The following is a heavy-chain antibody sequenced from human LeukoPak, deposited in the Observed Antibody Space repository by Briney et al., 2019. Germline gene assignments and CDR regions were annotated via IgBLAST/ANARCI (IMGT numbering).Heavy chain of an antibody. CDR1: GFTFSSYG. V-gene: IGHV3-33*01. CDR3: ARGQAAAGGGYDY. D-gene: IGHD6-13*01. CDR2: VWYDGINK. J-gene: IGHJ4*02. Sequence: GGSRRLSCSASGFTFSSYGMHWVRQAPGRGLEWVAAVWYDGINKYYADSVKGRFTISRDTSKSTLYLQMTSLRAEDTAVYYCARGQAAAGGGYDYWGQGTLVTVSS.